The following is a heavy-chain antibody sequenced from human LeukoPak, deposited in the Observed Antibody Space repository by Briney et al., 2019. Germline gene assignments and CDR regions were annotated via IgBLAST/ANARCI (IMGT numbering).Heavy chain of an antibody. D-gene: IGHD5-24*01. V-gene: IGHV1-69*04. CDR1: GGTFSSYA. CDR3: ARGHGRDGYNSGY. J-gene: IGHJ4*02. CDR2: IIPILGIA. Sequence: SVKVSCKASGGTFSSYAISWVRQAPGQGLEWMGRIIPILGIANYAQKFQGRVTITADKSTSTAYMELSSLRSEDTAAYYCARGHGRDGYNSGYWGQGTLVTVSS.